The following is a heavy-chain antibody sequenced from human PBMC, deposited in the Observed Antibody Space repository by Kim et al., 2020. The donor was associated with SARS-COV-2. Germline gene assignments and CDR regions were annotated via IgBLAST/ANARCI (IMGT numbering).Heavy chain of an antibody. CDR3: ARGGHTHPFGVVIMFYFDY. CDR2: ISYDGSNK. J-gene: IGHJ4*02. D-gene: IGHD3-3*01. Sequence: GGSLRLSCAASGFTFSSYGMHWVRQAPGKGLEWVAVISYDGSNKYYADSVKGRFTISRDNSKNTLYLQMNSLRAEDTAVYYCARGGHTHPFGVVIMFYFDYWGQGTLVTVSS. CDR1: GFTFSSYG. V-gene: IGHV3-30*03.